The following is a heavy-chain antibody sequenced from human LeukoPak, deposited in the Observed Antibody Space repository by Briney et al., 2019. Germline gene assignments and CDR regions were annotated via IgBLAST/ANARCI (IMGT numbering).Heavy chain of an antibody. CDR3: TADVSDSSGPSHDY. V-gene: IGHV3-15*01. Sequence: RGSLRLSCGGSGVTFSRAWMNWVRQAPGEGLEWVARIKTKAEGGPTEHAAPVNGRFTISRDDSENTLYLQMNSLKIEDTAVYYCTADVSDSSGPSHDYWGQGTLVTVSS. CDR1: GVTFSRAW. CDR2: IKTKAEGGPT. D-gene: IGHD3-22*01. J-gene: IGHJ4*02.